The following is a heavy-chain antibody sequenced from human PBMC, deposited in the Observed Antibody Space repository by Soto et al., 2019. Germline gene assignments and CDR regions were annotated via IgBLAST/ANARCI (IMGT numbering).Heavy chain of an antibody. J-gene: IGHJ4*02. Sequence: PGESLKISCKGSGYRFTRYWIGWVRQMPGKGLEWMGIIYPGDSDTRYSPSFQGQVTISADKSISTAYLQWSSLQASDTAMYYCARYLWGSGLTYYFDYWGQGTLVTVSS. CDR3: ARYLWGSGLTYYFDY. CDR2: IYPGDSDT. CDR1: GYRFTRYW. D-gene: IGHD7-27*01. V-gene: IGHV5-51*01.